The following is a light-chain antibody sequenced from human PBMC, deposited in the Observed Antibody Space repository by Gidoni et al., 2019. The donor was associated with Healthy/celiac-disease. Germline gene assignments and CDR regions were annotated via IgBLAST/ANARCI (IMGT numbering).Light chain of an antibody. CDR2: AAS. Sequence: AIRMTQSPSSFSASTGDRVTITCRASQGISSYLAWYQQKPGKAPKLLIYAASTLQSGVPSRFSGSGSGTDFTLTISCLQSEDFATYYCQQYYSYPPSTFXQXTKVEIK. CDR1: QGISSY. J-gene: IGKJ1*01. V-gene: IGKV1-8*01. CDR3: QQYYSYPPST.